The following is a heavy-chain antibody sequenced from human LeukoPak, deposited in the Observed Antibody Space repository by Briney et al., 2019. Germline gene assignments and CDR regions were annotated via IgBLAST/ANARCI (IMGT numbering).Heavy chain of an antibody. CDR3: ARGPYIAGYYYMDV. V-gene: IGHV6-1*01. CDR2: TYYRAQWFY. D-gene: IGHD2-2*02. CDR1: GYSVSSNGAA. J-gene: IGHJ6*03. Sequence: SQTLSLTCVISGYSVSSNGAAWNWIRQSPSRGFEWLGRTYYRAQWFYDYAVSVKSRLTIYPDTSKNQFSLQLNSVTPEDTAVYYCARGPYIAGYYYMDVWGKGTTVTVSS.